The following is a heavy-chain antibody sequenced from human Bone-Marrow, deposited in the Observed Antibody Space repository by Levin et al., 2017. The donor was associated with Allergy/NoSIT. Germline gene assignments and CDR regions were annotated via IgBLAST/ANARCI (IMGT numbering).Heavy chain of an antibody. CDR2: ISAYNGNK. J-gene: IGHJ4*02. V-gene: IGHV1-18*01. CDR3: AIDQTKYYYASGGYYPLDF. CDR1: GYIFTNFG. D-gene: IGHD3-22*01. Sequence: ASVKVSCKTSGYIFTNFGISWVRQAPGQGLEWMGWISAYNGNKFSAQKFQGRLTMTTDRSTTTAFMELASLRSYDTAIYFCAIDQTKYYYASGGYYPLDFWGQGTLLTVSS.